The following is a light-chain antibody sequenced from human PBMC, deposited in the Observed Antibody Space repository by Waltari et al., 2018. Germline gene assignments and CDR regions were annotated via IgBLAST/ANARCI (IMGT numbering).Light chain of an antibody. CDR1: QDITNY. CDR3: KQYDNFPLT. CDR2: DAS. Sequence: DIQMTQSPSSLSASVGDRVTITCQASQDITNYLNWYQQKPGKAPKLLIYDASNLETWIPLRFSESGSATEFTFTISGLQPEDIGTYYCKQYDNFPLTFGGGTKVEIK. V-gene: IGKV1-33*01. J-gene: IGKJ4*01.